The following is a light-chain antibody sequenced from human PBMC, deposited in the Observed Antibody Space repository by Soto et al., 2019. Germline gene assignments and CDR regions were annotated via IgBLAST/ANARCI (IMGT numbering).Light chain of an antibody. V-gene: IGKV3-15*01. CDR3: QQYHHWPPIT. J-gene: IGKJ5*01. CDR2: RAS. CDR1: QTIYSN. Sequence: IVMTQSPATLSVSPGERATLSCRAGQTIYSNVAWYQQRPGQAPRLLIYRASTRATGVPARFSGSGSGTEFTLTISSLQSEDFAVYYCQQYHHWPPITFGQGTRLEIK.